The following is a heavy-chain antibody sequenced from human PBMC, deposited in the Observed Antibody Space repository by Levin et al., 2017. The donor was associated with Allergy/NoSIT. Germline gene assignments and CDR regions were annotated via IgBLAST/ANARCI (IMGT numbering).Heavy chain of an antibody. J-gene: IGHJ6*02. CDR3: ARDRTTGYGMDV. CDR2: IYSGGST. V-gene: IGHV3-53*01. CDR1: GFTVSSNY. D-gene: IGHD4-11*01. Sequence: PGGSLRLSCAASGFTVSSNYMSWVRQAPRKGLEWVSVIYSGGSTYYADSVRGRFSISRDNSKNTLYLQMNSLRAEDTAVYYCARDRTTGYGMDVWGQGTTVTVSS.